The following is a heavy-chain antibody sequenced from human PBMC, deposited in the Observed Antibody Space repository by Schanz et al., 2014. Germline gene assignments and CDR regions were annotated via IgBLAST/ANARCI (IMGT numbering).Heavy chain of an antibody. CDR2: IWYDGSNK. Sequence: QVQLVESGGGVVQPGRSLRLSCAASGFTFSSYAMHWVRQAPGKGLEWVAFIWYDGSNKYYADSVKGRFTISRDNSKNTRYLQMNSLRAGDTAVYYCARGTDWNLHYWGQGALVTVSS. CDR1: GFTFSSYA. CDR3: ARGTDWNLHY. J-gene: IGHJ4*02. D-gene: IGHD1-1*01. V-gene: IGHV3-30*07.